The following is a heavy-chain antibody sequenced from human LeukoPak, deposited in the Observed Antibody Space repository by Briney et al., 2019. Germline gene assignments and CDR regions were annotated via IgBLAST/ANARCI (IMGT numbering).Heavy chain of an antibody. D-gene: IGHD2-2*01. CDR3: ARLVPAASPRYYYGMDV. CDR2: IFPGDSDT. J-gene: IGHJ6*02. Sequence: GESLKISCQGSGYTFTTYWIVWVRQMPGKGLERMGIIFPGDSDTRYSPSFQGQVTISADKSISTAYLQWSSLKASDTAMYYCARLVPAASPRYYYGMDVWGQGTTVTVSS. V-gene: IGHV5-51*01. CDR1: GYTFTTYW.